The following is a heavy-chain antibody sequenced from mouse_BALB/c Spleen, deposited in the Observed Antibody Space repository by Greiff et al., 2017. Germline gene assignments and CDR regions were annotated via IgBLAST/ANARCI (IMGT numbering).Heavy chain of an antibody. Sequence: VKLMESGPGLVAPSQSLSITCTVSGFSLTSYGVHWVRQPPGKGLEWLGVIWAGGSTNYNSALMSRLSISKDNSKSQVFLKMNSLQTDDTAMYYCARVITTASYAMDYWGQGTSVTVSS. CDR3: ARVITTASYAMDY. J-gene: IGHJ4*01. CDR1: GFSLTSYG. D-gene: IGHD1-2*01. V-gene: IGHV2-9*02. CDR2: IWAGGST.